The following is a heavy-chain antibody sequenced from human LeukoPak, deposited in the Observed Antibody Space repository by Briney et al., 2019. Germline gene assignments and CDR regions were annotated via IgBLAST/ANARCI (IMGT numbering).Heavy chain of an antibody. J-gene: IGHJ3*02. CDR3: ARQVPGYCSSTSCLDAFDI. V-gene: IGHV5-51*01. D-gene: IGHD2-2*01. CDR1: GNSFTRYW. Sequence: GESLKISCKGSGNSFTRYWIGWVRQMPGKGLEWMGIIYPGDSDTRYSPSFQGQVTISADKSISTAYLQWSSLKASDTAMYYCARQVPGYCSSTSCLDAFDIWGQGTMVTVSS. CDR2: IYPGDSDT.